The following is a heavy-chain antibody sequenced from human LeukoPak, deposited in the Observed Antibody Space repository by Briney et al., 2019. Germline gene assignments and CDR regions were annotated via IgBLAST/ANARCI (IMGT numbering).Heavy chain of an antibody. CDR2: ITQTAASI. CDR3: ARGGRAMVDY. J-gene: IGHJ4*02. D-gene: IGHD3-16*01. Sequence: GGSLRLSCVASGFTFSSYEMNWVRQAPGKGLEWVSYITQTAASIYHADSVRGRFTISRDNAKNSLYLQMNSLRDEDTAVYYGARGGRAMVDYWGQGTLVTVSS. V-gene: IGHV3-48*03. CDR1: GFTFSSYE.